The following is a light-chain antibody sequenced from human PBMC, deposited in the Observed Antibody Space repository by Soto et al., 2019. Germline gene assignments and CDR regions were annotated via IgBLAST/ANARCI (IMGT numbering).Light chain of an antibody. CDR3: QSYDSSLSAVV. J-gene: IGLJ2*01. V-gene: IGLV1-40*01. Sequence: QSVLTQPPSVSGAPGKRVTISCTGSSSNIGAGYDVHWYQQLPGTAPKLLIYGNSNRPSGVPDRFSGSKSGTSASLAITGLQAEDEADYCCQSYDSSLSAVVFGGGTQL. CDR1: SSNIGAGYD. CDR2: GNS.